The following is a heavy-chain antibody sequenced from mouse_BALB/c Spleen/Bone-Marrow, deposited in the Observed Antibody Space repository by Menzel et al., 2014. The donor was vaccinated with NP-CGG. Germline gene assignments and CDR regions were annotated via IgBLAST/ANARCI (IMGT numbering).Heavy chain of an antibody. CDR2: ISSGGLYT. D-gene: IGHD2-1*01. J-gene: IGHJ3*01. CDR3: TRDYGNYAWFAY. V-gene: IGHV5-6-4*01. CDR1: GFTFSSYT. Sequence: EVQVVESGGGLVKPGGSLKLSCAASGFTFSSYTMSWVRQTPEKRLEWVATISSGGLYTYYPDSVKGRFTISRDNAKNTLYLQMSSLKSEDAAMYYCTRDYGNYAWFAYWGQGTLFTVSA.